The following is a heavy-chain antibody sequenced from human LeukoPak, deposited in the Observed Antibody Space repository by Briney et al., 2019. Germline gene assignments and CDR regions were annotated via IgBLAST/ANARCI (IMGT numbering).Heavy chain of an antibody. CDR2: IYWDDDK. CDR1: GFSLRTTGVG. J-gene: IGHJ4*02. Sequence: SGPTLAKPTQTLTLTCNFSGFSLRTTGVGVGWIRQPPGKALEWHALIYWDDDKRYSPSLKSRLTITKDTSKNQVVLTMPNMDPVDTATYYCAHGSLLMVRGVIVGYFDYWGQGTLVTVSS. D-gene: IGHD3-10*01. CDR3: AHGSLLMVRGVIVGYFDY. V-gene: IGHV2-5*02.